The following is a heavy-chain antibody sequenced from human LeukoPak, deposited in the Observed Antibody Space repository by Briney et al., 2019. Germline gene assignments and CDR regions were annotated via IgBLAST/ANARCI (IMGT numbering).Heavy chain of an antibody. CDR3: ARGYCSGGSCYRYRYYYYMDV. V-gene: IGHV4-59*12. J-gene: IGHJ6*03. Sequence: PSETLSLTCTVSGGSISSYYWSWIRQPPGKGLEWIGYIYYSGSTNYNPSLKSRVTISVDTSKNQFSLKLSSVTAADTAVYYCARGYCSGGSCYRYRYYYYMDVWSKGSTVTISS. CDR2: IYYSGST. CDR1: GGSISSYY. D-gene: IGHD2-15*01.